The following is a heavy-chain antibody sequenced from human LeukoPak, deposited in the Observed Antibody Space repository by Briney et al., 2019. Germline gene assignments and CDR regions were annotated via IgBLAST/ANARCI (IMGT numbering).Heavy chain of an antibody. CDR2: IYSGGST. V-gene: IGHV3-53*01. J-gene: IGHJ3*02. CDR3: ARAPQRRAFDI. CDR1: GFTVSSYY. Sequence: PGGSLRLSCAASGFTVSSYYMSWVRQAPGKGLEWVSVIYSGGSTYYADSVKGRFTLSRDNSKNTLYLQMNSLRAEDTAVYYCARAPQRRAFDIWGRGTMVTVSS.